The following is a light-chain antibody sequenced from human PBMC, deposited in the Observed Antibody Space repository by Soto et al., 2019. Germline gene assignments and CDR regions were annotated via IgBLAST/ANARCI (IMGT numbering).Light chain of an antibody. V-gene: IGLV2-8*01. Sequence: QSVLTQPPSASGSPGQSVTFSCTGTLSDVGGQNFVSWYQQDPGKAPKLMIYDVNKRPSGVPDRFSGSKSGNTAYLTVSGLQAEDEANYYCSSYAGTNVIFGGGTKVTVL. CDR1: LSDVGGQNF. CDR3: SSYAGTNVI. CDR2: DVN. J-gene: IGLJ2*01.